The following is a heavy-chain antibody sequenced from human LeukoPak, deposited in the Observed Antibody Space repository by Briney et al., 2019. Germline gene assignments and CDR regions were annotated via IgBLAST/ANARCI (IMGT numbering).Heavy chain of an antibody. CDR2: IYHSGRT. CDR3: ASAHCSSTSCHQNFDS. D-gene: IGHD2-2*01. J-gene: IGHJ4*02. V-gene: IGHV4-39*07. CDR1: GGSISSSSYY. Sequence: SETLSLTCTVSGGSISSSSYYWGWIRQPPGKGREWIGSIYHSGRTDYNPSLKSRVTISVDTSKNQFSLKLSSVTATDTAMYYCASAHCSSTSCHQNFDSWGQGTLVTVSS.